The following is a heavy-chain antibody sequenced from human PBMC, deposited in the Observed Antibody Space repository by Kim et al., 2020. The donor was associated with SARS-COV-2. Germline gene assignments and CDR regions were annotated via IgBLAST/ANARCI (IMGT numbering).Heavy chain of an antibody. CDR2: IDPSDSYT. D-gene: IGHD3-3*01. J-gene: IGHJ4*02. Sequence: GESLKISCKGSGYSFTSYWISWVRQMPGKGLERMGRIDPSDSYTNYSPSFQGHVTISADKSISTAYLQWSSLKASDTAMYYCARLGGDFWSGYYFIDYWGQGTLVTVSS. V-gene: IGHV5-10-1*01. CDR3: ARLGGDFWSGYYFIDY. CDR1: GYSFTSYW.